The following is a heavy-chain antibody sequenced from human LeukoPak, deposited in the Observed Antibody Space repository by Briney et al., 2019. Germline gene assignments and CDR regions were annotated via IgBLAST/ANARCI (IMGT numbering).Heavy chain of an antibody. CDR1: GFTVSSSY. Sequence: PGGSLRLSCAASGFTVSSSYMSWVRQAPGKGLEWVSVIYSGGSTYYADSVKGRFTISRDNSKNTLYLQMNSLRAEDTAVYYCARDGGRYCSGGSCYSDWGQGTLVTVSS. CDR2: IYSGGST. D-gene: IGHD2-15*01. J-gene: IGHJ4*02. CDR3: ARDGGRYCSGGSCYSD. V-gene: IGHV3-53*01.